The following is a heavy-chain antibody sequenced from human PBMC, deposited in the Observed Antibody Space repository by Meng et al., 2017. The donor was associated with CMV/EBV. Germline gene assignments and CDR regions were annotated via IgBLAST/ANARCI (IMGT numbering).Heavy chain of an antibody. V-gene: IGHV3-48*03. CDR3: ARSRELQGVYYYYGMDV. Sequence: GESLKISCAASGFTFSSYEMNRVRQAPGKGLEWVSYISSSGSTIYYADSVKGRFTISRDNAKNSLYLQMNSLRAEDTAVYYCARSRELQGVYYYYGMDVWGQGTTVTVSS. J-gene: IGHJ6*02. D-gene: IGHD1-7*01. CDR2: ISSSGSTI. CDR1: GFTFSSYE.